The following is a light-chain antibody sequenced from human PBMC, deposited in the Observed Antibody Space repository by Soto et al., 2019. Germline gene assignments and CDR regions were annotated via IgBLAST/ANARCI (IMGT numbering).Light chain of an antibody. CDR2: AAS. CDR1: QSVSSN. J-gene: IGKJ4*02. Sequence: EIVMTQSPATLSVSPGERATLSCRASQSVSSNLAWYQQKPGQAPRLVVYAASTRATGVPARFSGSGSGTEFTLTISSLQSEDFAVYYCQQHNNWPRTFGGGTKVDIK. V-gene: IGKV3-15*01. CDR3: QQHNNWPRT.